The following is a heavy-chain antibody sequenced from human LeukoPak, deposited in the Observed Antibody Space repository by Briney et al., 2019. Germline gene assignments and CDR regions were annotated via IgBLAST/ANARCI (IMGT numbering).Heavy chain of an antibody. CDR3: ARARGVNDAFDI. D-gene: IGHD1-26*01. CDR2: INPGGGYT. Sequence: ASVKVSCKASGYTFTSNYLHWVRQAPGQGLEWMGIINPGGGYTTYAQKFQGRVTMTRDTSTGTVYMELSSLRSEDTAVYFCARARGVNDAFDIWGQGTMVTVSS. J-gene: IGHJ3*02. CDR1: GYTFTSNY. V-gene: IGHV1-46*01.